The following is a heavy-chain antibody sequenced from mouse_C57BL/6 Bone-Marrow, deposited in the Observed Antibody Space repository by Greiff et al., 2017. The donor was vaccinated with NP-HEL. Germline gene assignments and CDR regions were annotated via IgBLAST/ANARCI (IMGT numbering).Heavy chain of an antibody. Sequence: VQLQQSGPELVKPGASVKISCKASGYSFTDYNMNWVKQSNGKSLEWIGVINPNSGTTSYNQKFKGKATLTVDQSSSTAYMQLNSLTSEDSAVYYCARSGYYYGSSYNYYFDYGGQGTTLTVSS. D-gene: IGHD1-1*01. V-gene: IGHV1-39*01. CDR3: ARSGYYYGSSYNYYFDY. J-gene: IGHJ2*01. CDR2: INPNSGTT. CDR1: GYSFTDYN.